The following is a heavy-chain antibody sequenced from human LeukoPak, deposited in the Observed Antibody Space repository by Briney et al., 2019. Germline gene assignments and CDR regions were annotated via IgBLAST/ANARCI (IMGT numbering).Heavy chain of an antibody. Sequence: SETLSLTCTVSGGSISSSSYYWGWIRQPPGKGLEWIGSIYYRGSTYYNPSLKSRVTISVDTSKNQFSLKLSSVTAADTAVYYCARRDIVAGFDPWGQGTLVTVSS. CDR2: IYYRGST. CDR3: ARRDIVAGFDP. CDR1: GGSISSSSYY. D-gene: IGHD5-12*01. J-gene: IGHJ5*02. V-gene: IGHV4-39*01.